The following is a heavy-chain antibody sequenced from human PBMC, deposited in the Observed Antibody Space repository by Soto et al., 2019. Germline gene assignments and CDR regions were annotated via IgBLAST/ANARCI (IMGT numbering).Heavy chain of an antibody. CDR2: IYSGGST. CDR3: ARGRYDFWSGYYHYGMDV. CDR1: GFTVSSNY. J-gene: IGHJ6*02. V-gene: IGHV3-53*01. D-gene: IGHD3-3*01. Sequence: GGSLRLSCAASGFTVSSNYMSWVRQAPGKGLEWVSVIYSGGSTYYADSVKGRFTISRDNSKNTLYLQMNSLRAEDTAVYYCARGRYDFWSGYYHYGMDVWGQGTTVTVSS.